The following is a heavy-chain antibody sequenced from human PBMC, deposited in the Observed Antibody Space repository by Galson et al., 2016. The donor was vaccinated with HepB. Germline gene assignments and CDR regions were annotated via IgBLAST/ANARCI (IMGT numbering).Heavy chain of an antibody. J-gene: IGHJ4*02. D-gene: IGHD1-26*01. CDR2: IGIAGDT. CDR3: ARDRTGRSLGY. CDR1: GFALSSYD. Sequence: SLRLSCAASGFALSSYDMHWVRQPTGKGPELVSAIGIAGDTYYPGSVKGRFTISRDNAKNSLYLQMNSLGAEDTAVYYCARDRTGRSLGYWGQGTLVTVSS. V-gene: IGHV3-13*04.